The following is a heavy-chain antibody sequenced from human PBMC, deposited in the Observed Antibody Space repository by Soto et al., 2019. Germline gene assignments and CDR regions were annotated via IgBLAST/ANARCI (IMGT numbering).Heavy chain of an antibody. CDR3: ARDSSQPRITMILVPPFY. CDR2: ISAYNGNT. D-gene: IGHD3-22*01. J-gene: IGHJ4*02. Sequence: QVKLVQSGAEVKKPGASVKVSCKASGYTFTSYGISWVRQAPGQGIEWMGWISAYNGNTNYAQKLQGRVTMTTDTSTSTAYMELRSLKSDDTAVYYCARDSSQPRITMILVPPFYWGQGTLVTVSS. CDR1: GYTFTSYG. V-gene: IGHV1-18*01.